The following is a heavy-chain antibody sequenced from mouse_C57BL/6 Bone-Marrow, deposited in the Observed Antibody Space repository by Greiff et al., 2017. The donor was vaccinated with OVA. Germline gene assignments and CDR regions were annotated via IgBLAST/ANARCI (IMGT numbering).Heavy chain of an antibody. CDR1: GFTFTDYY. J-gene: IGHJ3*01. V-gene: IGHV7-3*01. Sequence: EVKLVESGGGLVQPGGSLSLSCAASGFTFTDYYMRWVRQPPGKALEWFGFIRPKANGYTTEYSASVKGRCNISRDNSQSILYLQMNALRAEDSATYSGASAGAWFAYWGQGTLVTVSA. CDR2: IRPKANGYTT. CDR3: ASAGAWFAY.